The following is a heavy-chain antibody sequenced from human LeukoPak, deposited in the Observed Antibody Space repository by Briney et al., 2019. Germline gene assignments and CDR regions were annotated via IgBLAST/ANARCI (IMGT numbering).Heavy chain of an antibody. CDR1: CGSISSGGYY. V-gene: IGHV4-31*03. D-gene: IGHD2-15*01. CDR2: IYYSGST. J-gene: IGHJ3*02. Sequence: SETLSLTCTVSCGSISSGGYYWSWIRQHPGKGLELIGYIYYSGSTYYNPSLKSRVTISVDTSKNQFSLKLSSVTAADTAVYYCARDFLGYCSGGSCNGAFDIWGQGTMVTVSS. CDR3: ARDFLGYCSGGSCNGAFDI.